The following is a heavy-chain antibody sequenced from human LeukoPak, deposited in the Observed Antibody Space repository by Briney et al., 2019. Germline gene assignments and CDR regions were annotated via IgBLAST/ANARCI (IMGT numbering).Heavy chain of an antibody. J-gene: IGHJ3*02. V-gene: IGHV3-33*01. CDR3: AREVKAFDI. Sequence: GSLRLSCAASGFTFSSYGMHWVRQAPGKGLEWVAVIWYDGSNKYYADSVKGRFTISRDNSKNTLYLQMNSLRAEDTAVCYCAREVKAFDIWGQGTMVTVSS. CDR2: IWYDGSNK. CDR1: GFTFSSYG.